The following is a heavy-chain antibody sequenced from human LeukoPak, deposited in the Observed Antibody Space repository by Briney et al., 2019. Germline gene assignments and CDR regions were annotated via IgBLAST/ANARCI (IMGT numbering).Heavy chain of an antibody. J-gene: IGHJ4*02. V-gene: IGHV4-34*01. D-gene: IGHD2-15*01. CDR2: MNHSGST. CDR1: LGSFSGYY. CDR3: ASGLLPSAAFDY. Sequence: SETLSLTCAVYLGSFSGYYWSSIGQPPWKGVEWIGEMNHSGSTNYNPSLKSRVTISVDKSKNQFSLKLSSVTAANTALYYCASGLLPSAAFDYWGQGTLVTVSS.